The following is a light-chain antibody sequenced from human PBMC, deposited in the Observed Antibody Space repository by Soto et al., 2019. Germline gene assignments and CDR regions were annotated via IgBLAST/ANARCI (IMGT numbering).Light chain of an antibody. CDR1: SSNTGSHT. J-gene: IGLJ2*01. V-gene: IGLV1-44*01. Sequence: QSVLTQPPSASGTPGQRVTISCSGSSSNTGSHTVNWYQQLPGTAPKLLLYTDNQRPSGVPDRFSGSKSGTSASLAISGLQSEDEADYYCAAWDDSLKGPVFGGGTKLTVL. CDR2: TDN. CDR3: AAWDDSLKGPV.